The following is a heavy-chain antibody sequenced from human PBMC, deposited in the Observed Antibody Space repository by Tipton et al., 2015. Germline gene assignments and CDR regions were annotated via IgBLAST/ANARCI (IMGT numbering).Heavy chain of an antibody. Sequence: TLSLTCTVSGDSISSYYWSWIRQHPGKGLEWIGYIYYSGSTYYNPSLKSRVTISVDTSKNQFSLKLSSVTAADTAVYYCARVIRERSSFREDWFDPWGQGTLVTVSS. J-gene: IGHJ5*02. CDR3: ARVIRERSSFREDWFDP. CDR1: GDSISSYY. V-gene: IGHV4-31*03. CDR2: IYYSGST. D-gene: IGHD1-1*01.